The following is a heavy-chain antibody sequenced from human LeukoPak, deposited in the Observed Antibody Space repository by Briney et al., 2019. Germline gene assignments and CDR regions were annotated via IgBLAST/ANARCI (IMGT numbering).Heavy chain of an antibody. CDR2: IYHSGST. J-gene: IGHJ1*01. D-gene: IGHD2-2*02. CDR1: GGSISSSNW. Sequence: SETLSLTCAVSGGSISSSNWWSWVRQPPGKGLEWIGEIYHSGSTNYNPSLKSRVTISVDKSKNQFSLNLSSVTAADTAVYYCARRGRYCTGANCYTGYFQHWGRAPWSPSPQ. V-gene: IGHV4-4*02. CDR3: ARRGRYCTGANCYTGYFQH.